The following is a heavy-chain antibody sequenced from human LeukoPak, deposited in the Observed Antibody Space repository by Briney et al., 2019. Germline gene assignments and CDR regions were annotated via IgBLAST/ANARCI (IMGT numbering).Heavy chain of an antibody. CDR1: GFTFSSYA. CDR2: ISYDGSNK. CDR3: ARCRRQLVTREHYFDY. D-gene: IGHD6-13*01. Sequence: GGSLRLSCAASGFTFSSYAMHWVRQAPDKGLEWVAVISYDGSNKYYADSVKGRFTISRDNSKNTLYLQMNSLRAEDTAVYYCARCRRQLVTREHYFDYWGQGTLVTVSS. V-gene: IGHV3-30-3*01. J-gene: IGHJ4*01.